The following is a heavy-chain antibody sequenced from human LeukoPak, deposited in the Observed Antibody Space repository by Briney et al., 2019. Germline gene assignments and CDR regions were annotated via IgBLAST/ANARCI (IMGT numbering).Heavy chain of an antibody. CDR2: ISAYNGNT. CDR3: ARVSMVYAIRYFDY. CDR1: GYTFTGYY. V-gene: IGHV1-18*04. J-gene: IGHJ4*02. Sequence: EASVKVSCKASGYTFTGYYMHWVRQAPGQGLEWMGWISAYNGNTNYAQKLQGRVTMTTDTSTSTAYMELRSLRSDDTAVYYCARVSMVYAIRYFDYWGQGTLVTVSS. D-gene: IGHD2-8*01.